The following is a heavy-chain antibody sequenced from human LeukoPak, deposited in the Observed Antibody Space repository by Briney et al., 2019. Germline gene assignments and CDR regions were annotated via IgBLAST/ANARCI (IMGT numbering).Heavy chain of an antibody. CDR1: GGSISSYY. J-gene: IGHJ5*02. CDR2: FFYTGNT. Sequence: PSETLSLTCTVSGGSISSYYWSWIRQPPGKGLEWIGYFFYTGNTNYNPSLRSRATISVDMSKSQFSLKLTSVTAADTAVYYCARGSCGGGSCSGWFDPWGQGTLVTVSS. D-gene: IGHD2-15*01. CDR3: ARGSCGGGSCSGWFDP. V-gene: IGHV4-59*01.